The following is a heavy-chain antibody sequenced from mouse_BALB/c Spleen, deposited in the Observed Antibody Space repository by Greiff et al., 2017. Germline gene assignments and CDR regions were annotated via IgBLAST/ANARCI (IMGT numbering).Heavy chain of an antibody. CDR1: GFTFSSFG. V-gene: IGHV5-17*02. D-gene: IGHD2-4*01. Sequence: EVKLVESGGGLVQPGGSRKLSCAASGFTFSSFGMHWVRQAPEKGLEWVAYISSGSSTIYYADTVKGRFTISRDNPKNTLFLQMTSLRSEDMAMYYCASNYYDYDWFAYWGQGTLVTVSA. J-gene: IGHJ3*01. CDR2: ISSGSSTI. CDR3: ASNYYDYDWFAY.